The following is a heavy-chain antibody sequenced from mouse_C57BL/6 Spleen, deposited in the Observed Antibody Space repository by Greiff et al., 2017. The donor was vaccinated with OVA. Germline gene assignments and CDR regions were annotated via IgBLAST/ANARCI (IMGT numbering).Heavy chain of an antibody. D-gene: IGHD2-2*01. J-gene: IGHJ1*03. Sequence: EVQLQQSGPELVKPGASVKISCKASGYTFTDYYMNWVKQSHGKSLEWIGDINPNNGGTSYNQKFKGKATLTVDKSSSTAYMELRSLTSEDSAVYYCARSGYDWYFDVWGTGTTVTVSS. CDR2: INPNNGGT. CDR1: GYTFTDYY. CDR3: ARSGYDWYFDV. V-gene: IGHV1-26*01.